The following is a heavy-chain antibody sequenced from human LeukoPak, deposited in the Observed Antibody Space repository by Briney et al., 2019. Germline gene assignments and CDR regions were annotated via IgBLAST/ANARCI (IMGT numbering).Heavy chain of an antibody. CDR3: AELGITMIGGV. D-gene: IGHD3-10*02. J-gene: IGHJ6*04. V-gene: IGHV4-34*01. Sequence: SETLSLTCAVYGGSFSGYYWSWIRQPPGKGLEWIGEINHSGSTNYNPSLKSRVTISVDTSENQFSLKVSSVTAADTAVYYCAELGITMIGGVWGKGTTVTISS. CDR1: GGSFSGYY. CDR2: INHSGST.